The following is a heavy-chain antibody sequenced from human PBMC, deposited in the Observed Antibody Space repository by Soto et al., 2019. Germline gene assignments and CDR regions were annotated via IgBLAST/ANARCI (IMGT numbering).Heavy chain of an antibody. CDR2: ISWDGGST. J-gene: IGHJ4*02. Sequence: GGSLRLSCAASGFTFDDYTMHWVRQAPGKGLEWVSLISWDGGSTYYADSVKGRFTISRDNSKNSLYLQMNSLRTEDTALYYCAKPGETGYYTSYFDYWGQGTLVTVSS. CDR3: AKPGETGYYTSYFDY. CDR1: GFTFDDYT. D-gene: IGHD3-9*01. V-gene: IGHV3-43*01.